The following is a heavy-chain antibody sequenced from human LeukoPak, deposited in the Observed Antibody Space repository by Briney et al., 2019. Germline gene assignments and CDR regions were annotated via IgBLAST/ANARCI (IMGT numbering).Heavy chain of an antibody. V-gene: IGHV3-30*02. CDR1: GFTFSSYG. CDR2: IRYDGSNK. D-gene: IGHD2-2*01. Sequence: GGSLRLSCAASGFTFSSYGMHWVRQAPGKGLEWVAFIRYDGSNKYYADSVKGRFTISRDNSKNTLYLQMNSLRAEDTAVYYCAKRGGCSSTSCHYMDVWGKGTTVTVSS. J-gene: IGHJ6*03. CDR3: AKRGGCSSTSCHYMDV.